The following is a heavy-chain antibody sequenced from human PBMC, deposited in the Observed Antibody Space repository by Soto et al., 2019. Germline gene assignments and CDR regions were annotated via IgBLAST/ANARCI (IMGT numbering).Heavy chain of an antibody. CDR2: ISYDGSNK. CDR1: GFTFSDYY. V-gene: IGHV3-30-3*01. D-gene: IGHD3-22*01. J-gene: IGHJ4*02. Sequence: GGSLRLSCAASGFTFSDYYMSWIRQAPGKGLEWVAVISYDGSNKYYADSVKGRFTISRDNSKNTLYLQMNSLRAEDTAVYYCARDLSYYDSSGYYGSRSLDYWGQGTLVTVSS. CDR3: ARDLSYYDSSGYYGSRSLDY.